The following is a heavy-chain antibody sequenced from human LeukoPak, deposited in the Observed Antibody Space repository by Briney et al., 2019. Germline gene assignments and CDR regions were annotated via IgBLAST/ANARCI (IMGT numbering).Heavy chain of an antibody. CDR1: GGSISSYY. V-gene: IGHV4-59*12. J-gene: IGHJ4*02. CDR2: IYYSGST. D-gene: IGHD6-13*01. CDR3: ARGRWWYSSNSYFDY. Sequence: TSETLSLTCTVSGGSISSYYWSWIRQPPGKGLEWIGYIYYSGSTNYNPSLKSRVTISVDTSKNQFPLKLSSVTAADTAVYYCARGRWWYSSNSYFDYWGQGTLVTVSS.